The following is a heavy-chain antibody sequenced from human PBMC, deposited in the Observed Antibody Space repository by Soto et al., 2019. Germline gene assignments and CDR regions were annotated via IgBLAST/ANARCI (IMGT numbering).Heavy chain of an antibody. D-gene: IGHD6-19*01. CDR2: ISYDGSNK. V-gene: IGHV3-30-3*01. J-gene: IGHJ1*01. CDR3: ARDHAVAGTLAEYFQH. Sequence: PGGSLRLSCAASGFTFSSYAMHWVRQAPGKGLEWVAVISYDGSNKYYADSVKGRFTISRDNSKNTLYLQMNSLRAEDTAVYYCARDHAVAGTLAEYFQHWGQGTLVTVSS. CDR1: GFTFSSYA.